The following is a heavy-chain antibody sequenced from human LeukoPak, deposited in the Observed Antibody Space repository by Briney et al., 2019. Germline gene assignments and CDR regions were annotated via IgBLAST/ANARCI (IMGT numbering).Heavy chain of an antibody. D-gene: IGHD2-15*01. J-gene: IGHJ4*02. CDR3: ARQEVIRDRMVAASFDY. V-gene: IGHV5-51*01. CDR1: GYSFTSYW. Sequence: GESLKISCKGSGYSFTSYWIGWVRQMPGKGLEWMGIIYPGDSDTRYSPSFQGQVTISADKSISTAYLQWGSLKASDTAMYYCARQEVIRDRMVAASFDYWGQGTLVTVSS. CDR2: IYPGDSDT.